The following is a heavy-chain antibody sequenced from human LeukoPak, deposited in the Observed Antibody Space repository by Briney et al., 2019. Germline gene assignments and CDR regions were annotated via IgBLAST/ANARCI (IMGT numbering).Heavy chain of an antibody. Sequence: SQTLSLTCGVSGGFISSGPFSWSWIRQPPGKGLEWIGHIYHTGTTYYNPPLKSRVTISMDRSKDQISLKLNSVTAADTAVYYCARSQDGDYPFFDYWGQGTLVSVSS. D-gene: IGHD4-17*01. CDR2: IYHTGTT. CDR3: ARSQDGDYPFFDY. V-gene: IGHV4-30-2*01. J-gene: IGHJ4*02. CDR1: GGFISSGPFS.